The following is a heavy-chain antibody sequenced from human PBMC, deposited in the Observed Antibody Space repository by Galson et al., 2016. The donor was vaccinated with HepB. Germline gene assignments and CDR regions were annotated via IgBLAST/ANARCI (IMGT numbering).Heavy chain of an antibody. J-gene: IGHJ4*02. CDR2: IHPSGVTT. D-gene: IGHD1-1*01. V-gene: IGHV1-46*01. CDR3: AKDSNNWSFDY. Sequence: SVKVSCKASGYSFANYHMQWVRQAPGQGLEWMGTIHPSGVTTNRAQNFRDRLTLTRDTSTGTFYLELPSLRSGDTAIYFCAKDSNNWSFDYWGQGTLVTVSS. CDR1: GYSFANYH.